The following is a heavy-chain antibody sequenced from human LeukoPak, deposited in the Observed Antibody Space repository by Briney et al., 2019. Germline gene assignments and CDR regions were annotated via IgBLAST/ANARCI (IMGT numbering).Heavy chain of an antibody. V-gene: IGHV4-34*01. D-gene: IGHD2-2*01. CDR3: AKLGYCSSTSCSRDY. Sequence: SETLSLTCAVYGGSFSGYYWSWIRQPPGKGLEWIGEINHSGSTNYNPSLKSRVTISVDTSKNQSSLKLSSVTAADTAVYYCAKLGYCSSTSCSRDYWGQGTLVTVSS. CDR2: INHSGST. J-gene: IGHJ4*02. CDR1: GGSFSGYY.